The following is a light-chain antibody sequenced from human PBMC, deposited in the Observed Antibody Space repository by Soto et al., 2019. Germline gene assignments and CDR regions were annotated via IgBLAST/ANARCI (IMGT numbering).Light chain of an antibody. CDR1: QTVSTF. J-gene: IGKJ1*01. CDR3: QQRSNWPWT. Sequence: DIVLTQSPATLSLSPGDRATLSCRASQTVSTFLAWYQQRPGQAPRLLIYGASNRATGIPARFSGSGSGTDFTLTISSLEPEDFALYYCQQRSNWPWTFGHGTKWIS. V-gene: IGKV3-11*01. CDR2: GAS.